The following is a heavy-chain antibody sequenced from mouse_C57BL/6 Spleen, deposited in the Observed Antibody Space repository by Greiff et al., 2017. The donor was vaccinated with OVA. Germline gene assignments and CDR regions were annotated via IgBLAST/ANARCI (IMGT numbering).Heavy chain of an antibody. J-gene: IGHJ2*01. V-gene: IGHV3-1*01. CDR1: GYSITSGYD. CDR3: ARGYYGSSYVGDYFDY. CDR2: ISYSGSP. D-gene: IGHD1-1*01. Sequence: EVQLVESGPGMVKPSQSLSLTCTVTGYSITSGYDWHWIRHFPGNKLEWMGYISYSGSPHYNPSLKSRISINHDTSKNQFFLKLNSVTTEDTATYYCARGYYGSSYVGDYFDYWGQGTTLTVSS.